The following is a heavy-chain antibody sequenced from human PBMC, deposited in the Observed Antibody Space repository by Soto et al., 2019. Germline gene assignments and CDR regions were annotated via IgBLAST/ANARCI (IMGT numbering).Heavy chain of an antibody. V-gene: IGHV3-23*01. J-gene: IGHJ4*02. CDR3: AKGSIEYSASVDN. Sequence: VQLLESGGGLVQPGGSLRLSCAASGCSFSSYAMVWVRQAPGKGLEWVSVISARGGSSYFADPVKGRFTISRDNSKNVLSLEMNSLRADDTAIYFCAKGSIEYSASVDNWGQGTLVLVSS. CDR2: ISARGGSS. D-gene: IGHD5-12*01. CDR1: GCSFSSYA.